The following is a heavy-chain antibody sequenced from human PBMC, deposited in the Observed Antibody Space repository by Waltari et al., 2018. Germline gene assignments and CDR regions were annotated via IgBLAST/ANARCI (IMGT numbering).Heavy chain of an antibody. D-gene: IGHD2-2*01. Sequence: QVQLQESGPGLVKPSQILSLTCTVSGASISNGGYYWTWIRQHPGKGLDGVGNVYYSGTTYYNPSLKSRIIIPLDTSKNQFSLKLYFVTAADTAVYFCTRRDRYCTSTTCPDGFDIWGQGTTVTVSS. CDR3: TRRDRYCTSTTCPDGFDI. J-gene: IGHJ6*02. V-gene: IGHV4-31*03. CDR2: VYYSGTT. CDR1: GASISNGGYY.